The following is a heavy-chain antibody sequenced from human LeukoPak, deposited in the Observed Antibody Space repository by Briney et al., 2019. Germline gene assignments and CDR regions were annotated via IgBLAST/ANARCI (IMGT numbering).Heavy chain of an antibody. CDR1: GDSFTSVTDY. CDR3: ARVSEYSGGFDY. V-gene: IGHV4-61*02. Sequence: SETLSLTCTVSGDSFTSVTDYWAWIRQPAGKGLEWIGRIYTSGSTNYNPSLKSRVTMSVDTSKNQFSLKLSSVTAADTAVYYCARVSEYSGGFDYWGQGTLVTVSS. J-gene: IGHJ4*02. D-gene: IGHD1-26*01. CDR2: IYTSGST.